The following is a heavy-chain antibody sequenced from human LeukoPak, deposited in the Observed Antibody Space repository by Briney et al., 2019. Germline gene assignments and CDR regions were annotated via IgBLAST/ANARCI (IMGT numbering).Heavy chain of an antibody. CDR1: GLTFSSYG. Sequence: GRSLRLSCAASGLTFSSYGMHWVRQAPGKGLEWVAVIWYDGSNKYYADSVKGRFTISRDNSKNTLYLQMNSLRAEDTAVYYCARDITMVRGVIITKNYFDYWGQGTLVTVSS. CDR3: ARDITMVRGVIITKNYFDY. V-gene: IGHV3-33*01. J-gene: IGHJ4*02. D-gene: IGHD3-10*01. CDR2: IWYDGSNK.